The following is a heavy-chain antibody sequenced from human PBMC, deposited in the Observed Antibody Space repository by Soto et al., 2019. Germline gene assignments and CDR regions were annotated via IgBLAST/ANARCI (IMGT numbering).Heavy chain of an antibody. Sequence: GGSLRLSCAASGFTFSRFTMNWVRQAPGKGLEWVSSISGSSTYIYYADSVKGRFTISRDNAKNSLYLQMNSLRAEDTAVYYCARDFSGYGGRPLDYWGQGTLVTVSS. CDR2: ISGSSTYI. J-gene: IGHJ4*02. D-gene: IGHD1-26*01. V-gene: IGHV3-21*01. CDR1: GFTFSRFT. CDR3: ARDFSGYGGRPLDY.